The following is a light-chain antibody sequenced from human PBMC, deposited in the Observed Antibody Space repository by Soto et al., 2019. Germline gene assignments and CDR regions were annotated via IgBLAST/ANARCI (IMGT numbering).Light chain of an antibody. CDR2: DAY. CDR1: QSVDRD. V-gene: IGKV3-11*01. Sequence: EVVLTQSPDNLSLSPGGTATLSCRASQSVDRDVAWYQQKLGQAPRLLIYDAYTRATGVGARFTGSGSSTDFSLTITSLEPEDFAVYYCQQRGKWPSTFGPGTKVEMK. CDR3: QQRGKWPST. J-gene: IGKJ2*02.